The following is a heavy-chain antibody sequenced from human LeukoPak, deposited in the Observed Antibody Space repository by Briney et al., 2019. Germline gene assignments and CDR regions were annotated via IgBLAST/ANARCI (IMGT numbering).Heavy chain of an antibody. V-gene: IGHV5-51*01. Sequence: GESLKISCKGSGYSFSNHWIGWVRPMPGKGRGWMGFFSPCYSATRYGPSFPGQLSISAYKSISTASLQLSSLKASDTAMYYCARSEGGYIYAYSDYWGQGTLVTVSS. CDR1: GYSFSNHW. CDR3: ARSEGGYIYAYSDY. J-gene: IGHJ4*02. CDR2: FSPCYSAT. D-gene: IGHD5-18*01.